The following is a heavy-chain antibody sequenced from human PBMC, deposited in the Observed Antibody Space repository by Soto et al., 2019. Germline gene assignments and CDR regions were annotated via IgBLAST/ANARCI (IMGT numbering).Heavy chain of an antibody. CDR2: IYYSGST. Sequence: SETLSLTCTVSGGSISSYYWSWIRQPPGKGLEWIGYIYYSGSTNYNPSLKSRVTISVDTSKNQFSLKLSSVTAADTAVYYCARSRYSGYDSLDYWGQGTLVTVSS. CDR3: ARSRYSGYDSLDY. CDR1: GGSISSYY. D-gene: IGHD5-12*01. J-gene: IGHJ4*02. V-gene: IGHV4-59*08.